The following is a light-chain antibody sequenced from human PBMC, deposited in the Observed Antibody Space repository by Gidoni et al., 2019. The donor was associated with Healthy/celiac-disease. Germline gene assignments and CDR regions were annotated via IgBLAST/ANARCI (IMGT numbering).Light chain of an antibody. CDR1: SSDVGGYNY. CDR3: SSYTSSSTPV. CDR2: EVS. Sequence: QSALTQPASASGSPGQSITISCTGTSSDVGGYNYVSWYQQHPGKAPKLMIYEVSNRPSGVSNRFSGSKSGNPASLTISGLQAEDEADYYCSSYTSSSTPVFGGGTKLTVL. J-gene: IGLJ2*01. V-gene: IGLV2-14*01.